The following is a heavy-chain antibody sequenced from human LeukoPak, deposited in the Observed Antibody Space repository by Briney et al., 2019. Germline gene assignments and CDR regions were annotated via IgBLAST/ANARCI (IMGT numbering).Heavy chain of an antibody. CDR3: AKVKVVTYYDFWSGPFYGMDV. Sequence: PGGSLRLSCAASGFTFSGYAMSWVRQAPGKGLEWVSAISGSGGSTYYADSVKGRFTISRDNSKNTLYLQMNSLRAEDTAVYYCAKVKVVTYYDFWSGPFYGMDVWGQGTTVTVSS. CDR1: GFTFSGYA. D-gene: IGHD3-3*01. CDR2: ISGSGGST. J-gene: IGHJ6*02. V-gene: IGHV3-23*01.